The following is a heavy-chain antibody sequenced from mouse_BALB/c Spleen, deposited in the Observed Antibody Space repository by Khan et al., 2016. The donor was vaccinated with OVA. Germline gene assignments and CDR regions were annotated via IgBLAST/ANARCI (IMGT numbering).Heavy chain of an antibody. Sequence: QVQLQQSGAELVRPGASVKLSCKASGYTFTNYWINWVKQRPGQGLEWIGNIYPSDSYPNYNQNFKDKATLTVDKSSRTAYMQLSRPTSEDSAVCYCSRGVGYCDYWGQGTTLTVSS. CDR1: GYTFTNYW. CDR3: SRGVGYCDY. J-gene: IGHJ2*01. CDR2: IYPSDSYP. V-gene: IGHV1-69*02.